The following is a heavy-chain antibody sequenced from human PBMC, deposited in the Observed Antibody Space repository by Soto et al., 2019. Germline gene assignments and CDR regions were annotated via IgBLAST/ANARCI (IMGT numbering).Heavy chain of an antibody. Sequence: PGGSLRLSCAASGFTFSNCAMSWVRQAPGKGLEWVSGISGSAGSTYYADSVKGRFSISRDNSKNTLYLQMNSLRAEDTAVYFCAIDQGTTFYYDRSGYYPLGYWGQGTLVTVSS. J-gene: IGHJ4*02. D-gene: IGHD3-22*01. CDR2: ISGSAGST. CDR1: GFTFSNCA. V-gene: IGHV3-23*01. CDR3: AIDQGTTFYYDRSGYYPLGY.